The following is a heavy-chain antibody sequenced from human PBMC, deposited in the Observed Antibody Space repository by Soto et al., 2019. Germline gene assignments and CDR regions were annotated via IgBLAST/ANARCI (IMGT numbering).Heavy chain of an antibody. Sequence: ASVKVSCKASGYTFTTYGISWVRQAPGQGLEWMGWISAYNGNTNYAQKFQGRATMTTDTSTSTAYMELRSLRSDDTAVYYCARVGLRVVAATHSGDYWGQGTLVTVSS. CDR2: ISAYNGNT. CDR1: GYTFTTYG. V-gene: IGHV1-18*01. CDR3: ARVGLRVVAATHSGDY. D-gene: IGHD2-15*01. J-gene: IGHJ4*02.